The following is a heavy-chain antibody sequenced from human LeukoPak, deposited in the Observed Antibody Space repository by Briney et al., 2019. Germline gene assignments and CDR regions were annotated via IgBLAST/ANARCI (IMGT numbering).Heavy chain of an antibody. CDR2: VFYRGGT. J-gene: IGHJ5*02. V-gene: IGHV4-39*01. CDR3: ASQVVFSFDP. CDR1: GASIDTTSYY. D-gene: IGHD2-15*01. Sequence: SETLSLTCTVSGASIDTTSYYWGWIRQPPGKGLEWIGSVFYRGGTHYKPSLSSRVTISADTSKNQFSLKLSSVTAADTAVYYCASQVVFSFDPGGQGTLITVSS.